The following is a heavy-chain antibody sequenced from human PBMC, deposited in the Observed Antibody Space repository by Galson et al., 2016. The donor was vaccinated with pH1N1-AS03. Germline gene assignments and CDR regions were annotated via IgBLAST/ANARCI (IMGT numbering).Heavy chain of an antibody. Sequence: PGQGREWMGIINPSDGNTNYAQRFQGRVTMTRDTSTSTVYMELSSLRSDDTAVYYCARVSAGLTGYYYAMDVWGQGTTVTVSS. J-gene: IGHJ6*02. V-gene: IGHV1-46*01. CDR3: ARVSAGLTGYYYAMDV. D-gene: IGHD4/OR15-4a*01. CDR2: INPSDGNT.